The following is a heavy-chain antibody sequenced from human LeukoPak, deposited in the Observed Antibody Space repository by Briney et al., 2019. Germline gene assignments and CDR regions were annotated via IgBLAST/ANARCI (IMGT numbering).Heavy chain of an antibody. CDR1: GFTSSLYF. D-gene: IGHD7-27*01. V-gene: IGHV3-7*01. Sequence: GGSLRLSCADSGFTSSLYFISWVRQAPGEGLEWVATINLDGSEKFYMDSVKGRFTISRDNAKSSLYLQMNSLGAEDTAVYYCARDLGHSRHYFEYWGQRTLVTVSS. CDR3: ARDLGHSRHYFEY. CDR2: INLDGSEK. J-gene: IGHJ4*02.